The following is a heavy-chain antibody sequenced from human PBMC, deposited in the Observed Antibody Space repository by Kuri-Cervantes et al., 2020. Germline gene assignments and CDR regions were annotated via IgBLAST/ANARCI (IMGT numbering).Heavy chain of an antibody. V-gene: IGHV1-2*02. CDR3: ARDYMDD. CDR1: GYTFTGFY. CDR2: INPNSGGA. Sequence: ASVKVSCKASGYTFTGFYIHWVRQAPGQGLEWMGRINPNSGGANYAQKFQGRVTMTRDTSISTAYMELSRLRSDDTAVYYCARDYMDDWGKGTTVTVSS. J-gene: IGHJ6*03.